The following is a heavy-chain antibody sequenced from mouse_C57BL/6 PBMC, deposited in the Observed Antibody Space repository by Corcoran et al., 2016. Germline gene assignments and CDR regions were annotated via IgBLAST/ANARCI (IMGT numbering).Heavy chain of an antibody. J-gene: IGHJ4*01. CDR2: INTYSGVP. CDR3: ACGNDGTDY. D-gene: IGHD2-2*01. V-gene: IGHV9-3*01. Sequence: QIQLVQSGPELKKPGETVKISCKASGYTFTTYGMSWVKQAPGKGLKWMGWINTYSGVPTYADDFKGRFAFSSETSASTAYLQINNLKNEDTATYFGACGNDGTDYWGQGTSVTVSS. CDR1: GYTFTTYG.